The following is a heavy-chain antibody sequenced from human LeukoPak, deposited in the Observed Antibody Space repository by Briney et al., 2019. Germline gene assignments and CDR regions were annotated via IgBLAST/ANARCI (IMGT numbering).Heavy chain of an antibody. V-gene: IGHV3-30*18. CDR1: GFTFSSYG. D-gene: IGHD6-13*01. J-gene: IGHJ4*02. CDR3: AKADSSSCPDY. Sequence: GGSLRLSCAASGFTFSSYGMHWVRQAPGKGLEWVAIISGDGSKKYYADSVKGRFTISRDNSKNTLYLQMNSLRGEDTAVYYCAKADSSSCPDYWGQGTLDTVSS. CDR2: ISGDGSKK.